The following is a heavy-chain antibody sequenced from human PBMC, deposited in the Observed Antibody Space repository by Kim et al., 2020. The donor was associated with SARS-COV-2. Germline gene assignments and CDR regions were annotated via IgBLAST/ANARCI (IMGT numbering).Heavy chain of an antibody. V-gene: IGHV3-30-3*01. CDR1: GFTFSNYA. CDR2: TSSGGTNR. Sequence: RGSLRLSCAASGFTFSNYAIHWVRQAPGKGLEWVAVTSSGGTNRNYVDSVKGRFTISRDNSKNTLYLEMNSLRPEDTAVYLCARDRGSAAGSFDYWGQGTLVTVSS. D-gene: IGHD6-13*01. J-gene: IGHJ4*02. CDR3: ARDRGSAAGSFDY.